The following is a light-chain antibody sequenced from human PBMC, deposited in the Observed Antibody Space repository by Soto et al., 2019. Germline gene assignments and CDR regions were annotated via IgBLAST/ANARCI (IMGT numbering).Light chain of an antibody. CDR1: SSNTGNNY. Sequence: QSVLTQPPSVSAAPGQKVTISCSGSSSNTGNNYVSWYQQLPGTAPKLLIYENNKRPSGIPDRFSGSKSGTSATLGITGLQTGDEADYYCATWDSSVSAGVFGTGTKLTVL. CDR2: ENN. J-gene: IGLJ1*01. V-gene: IGLV1-51*02. CDR3: ATWDSSVSAGV.